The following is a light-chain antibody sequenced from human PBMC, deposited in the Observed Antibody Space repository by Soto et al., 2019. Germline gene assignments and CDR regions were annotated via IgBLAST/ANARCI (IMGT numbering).Light chain of an antibody. CDR2: GAS. CDR3: QQSYSTPRMYT. Sequence: DIQMTQSPSSLSASVGDRVTITCRASHNTIRCLNWCQQRPGEAPNLLIYGASTLQSGVPSRFSCSGSGRDFSLNISSLEPEDSATYYCQQSYSTPRMYTFGQGTRLEIK. CDR1: HNTIRC. J-gene: IGKJ2*01. V-gene: IGKV1-39*01.